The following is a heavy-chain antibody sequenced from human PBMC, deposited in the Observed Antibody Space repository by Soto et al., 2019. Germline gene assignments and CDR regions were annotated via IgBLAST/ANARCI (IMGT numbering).Heavy chain of an antibody. Sequence: QVQLVESGGGVVQPGRSLRLSCAASGFTFSSYAMHWVRQAPGKGLEWVAVISYDGSNKYYADSVKGRFTISRDNSKNPLYLQMNSLRAEDTAVYYCARDLSWGYYDSSGYPSDYWGQGTLVTVSS. D-gene: IGHD3-22*01. CDR2: ISYDGSNK. J-gene: IGHJ4*02. CDR1: GFTFSSYA. V-gene: IGHV3-30-3*01. CDR3: ARDLSWGYYDSSGYPSDY.